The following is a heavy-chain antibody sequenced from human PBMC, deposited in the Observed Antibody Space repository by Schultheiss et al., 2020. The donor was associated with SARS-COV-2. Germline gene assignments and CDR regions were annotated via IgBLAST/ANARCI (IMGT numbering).Heavy chain of an antibody. CDR1: GYTFTGYY. D-gene: IGHD6-13*01. CDR3: ARNPFSSWYDPADY. J-gene: IGHJ4*02. Sequence: ASVKVSCKASGYTFTGYYMHWVRQAPGQGLEWMGWINPNSGGTNFAQKFQGWVTMTRDTSISTAYMELSRLRSDDTAVYYCARNPFSSWYDPADYWGQGTLVTVSS. V-gene: IGHV1-2*04. CDR2: INPNSGGT.